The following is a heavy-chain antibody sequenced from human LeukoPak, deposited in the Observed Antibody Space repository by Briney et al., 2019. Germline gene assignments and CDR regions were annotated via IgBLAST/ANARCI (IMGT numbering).Heavy chain of an antibody. CDR1: GFTFSSYA. V-gene: IGHV3-23*01. Sequence: GGSLRLSCAASGFTFSSYAMSWVRQAPGKGLEWVSGTSGSGGSTYYAGSVKGRFTISRDNSKNTLYLQMNSLRVEDTAVYYCAKNGGSQCYSHLDSWGRGTLVTVSS. D-gene: IGHD2-15*01. J-gene: IGHJ4*02. CDR3: AKNGGSQCYSHLDS. CDR2: TSGSGGST.